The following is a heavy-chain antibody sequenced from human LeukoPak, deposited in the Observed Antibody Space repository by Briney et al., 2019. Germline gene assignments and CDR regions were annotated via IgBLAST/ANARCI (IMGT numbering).Heavy chain of an antibody. V-gene: IGHV1-3*01. D-gene: IGHD6-19*01. CDR3: ARDLGYSSGWYPPTGY. CDR1: GYTFTSYA. J-gene: IGHJ4*02. Sequence: GASVKVSCKASGYTFTSYAMHWVRQAPGQRLEWMGWINAGNGNTKYSQKFQGRVTTTRDTSASTAYMELSSLRSEDTAVYYCARDLGYSSGWYPPTGYWGQGTLVTVSS. CDR2: INAGNGNT.